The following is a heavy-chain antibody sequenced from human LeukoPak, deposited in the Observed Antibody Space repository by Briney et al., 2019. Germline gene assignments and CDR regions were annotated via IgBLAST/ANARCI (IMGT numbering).Heavy chain of an antibody. V-gene: IGHV4-38-2*02. J-gene: IGHJ4*02. CDR3: ARAGVVSAAIYY. CDR1: GYSISSGYY. Sequence: SEPLSLSCTVSGYSISSGYYWGWIRQPPGKGLEWIGSIYHSGSTYYNPSLKSRVTISVDTSKNQFSLKLSSVTAADTAVYYCARAGVVSAAIYYWGKGTLVTVSS. D-gene: IGHD2-2*01. CDR2: IYHSGST.